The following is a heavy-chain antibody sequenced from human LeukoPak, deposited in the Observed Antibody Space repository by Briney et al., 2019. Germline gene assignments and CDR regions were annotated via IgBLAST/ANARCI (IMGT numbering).Heavy chain of an antibody. CDR3: ARDSGSGNNDY. Sequence: ASVRVSCKAAGYIFTSYGIDWVRQAPGQRLEWMGWISAGNGNTKYSQNFQGRVTFISNTSATTAFMELSSLRSEDAAVYYCARDSGSGNNDYWGQGTLVTVSS. J-gene: IGHJ4*02. V-gene: IGHV1-3*01. D-gene: IGHD1-26*01. CDR1: GYIFTSYG. CDR2: ISAGNGNT.